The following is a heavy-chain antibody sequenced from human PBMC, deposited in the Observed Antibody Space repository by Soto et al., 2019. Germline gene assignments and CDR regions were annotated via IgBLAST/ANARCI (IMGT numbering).Heavy chain of an antibody. V-gene: IGHV4-31*03. CDR1: GGSINSGGYY. CDR2: RYYRGST. CDR3: ARGYRQAGYSSSRVFDY. D-gene: IGHD6-13*01. Sequence: QVQLRESGPGLVKPSQTLSLTCTVSGGSINSGGYYWNWIRQPPGKGLEWIGYRYYRGSTYYNPFPRSRAIIAADTSENHCALKLSSATAADPAVYCCARGYRQAGYSSSRVFDYWGQGTLVNVSS. J-gene: IGHJ4*02.